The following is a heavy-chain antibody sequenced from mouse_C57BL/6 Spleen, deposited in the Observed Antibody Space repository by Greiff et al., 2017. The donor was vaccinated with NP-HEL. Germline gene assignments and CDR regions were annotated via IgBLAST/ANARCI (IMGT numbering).Heavy chain of an antibody. Sequence: QVQLKQPGAELVRPGTSVKLSCKASGYTFTSYWMHWVKQRPGQGLEWIGVIDPSDSYTNYNQKFKGKATLTVDTSSSTAYMQLSSLTSEDSAVYYCARRESLGAMDYWGQGTSVTVSS. CDR3: ARRESLGAMDY. CDR1: GYTFTSYW. CDR2: IDPSDSYT. D-gene: IGHD4-1*01. V-gene: IGHV1-59*01. J-gene: IGHJ4*01.